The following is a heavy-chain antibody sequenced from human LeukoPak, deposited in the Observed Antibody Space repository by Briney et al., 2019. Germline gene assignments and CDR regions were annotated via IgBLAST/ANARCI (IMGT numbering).Heavy chain of an antibody. CDR1: GGSISSYY. Sequence: PSETLSLTCTVSGGSISSYYWSWIRQPPGRGLEWIGYIYYSGSTNYNPSLKSRVAISVDTSKNQFSLKLSSVTAAGTAVYYCAREGCSSTSCYSRPRAFDIWGQGTMVTVSS. CDR3: AREGCSSTSCYSRPRAFDI. CDR2: IYYSGST. D-gene: IGHD2-2*02. J-gene: IGHJ3*02. V-gene: IGHV4-59*01.